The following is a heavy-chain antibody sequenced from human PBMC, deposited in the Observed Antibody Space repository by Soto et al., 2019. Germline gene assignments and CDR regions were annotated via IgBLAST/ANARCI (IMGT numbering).Heavy chain of an antibody. CDR1: GVSVSSGSFY. Sequence: KISETLSLTCTVSGVSVSSGSFYWAWIRQPPGKGLEWIGFGSYSGTTNYKPSLKSRVTISVDTSRSQISLKVSSLTAADTAVYYCARGATVTQFDYWGRGTLVTVSS. CDR3: ARGATVTQFDY. CDR2: GSYSGTT. J-gene: IGHJ4*02. V-gene: IGHV4-61*01. D-gene: IGHD4-17*01.